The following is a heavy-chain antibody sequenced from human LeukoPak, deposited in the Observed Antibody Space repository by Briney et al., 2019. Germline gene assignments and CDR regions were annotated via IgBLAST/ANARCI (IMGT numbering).Heavy chain of an antibody. CDR2: ISSSGSTT. V-gene: IGHV3-48*02. CDR1: GFTFSTYP. CDR3: ARESYCIFDY. Sequence: GGSLRLSCAASGFTFSTYPMNWVRQAPGKGLEWVSHISSSGSTTYYADSVKGRFTISRDNAKNSLYLQMSSLRDEDTAVYYCARESYCIFDYWGQGILVTVSS. J-gene: IGHJ4*02. D-gene: IGHD2-21*02.